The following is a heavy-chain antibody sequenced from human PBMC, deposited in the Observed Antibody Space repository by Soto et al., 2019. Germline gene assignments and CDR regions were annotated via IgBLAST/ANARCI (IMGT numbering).Heavy chain of an antibody. CDR2: ISYDGSNQ. CDR1: QITFSGYA. CDR3: ARGTAIVAVPAAARFDP. D-gene: IGHD2-2*01. V-gene: IGHV3-30-3*01. Sequence: GGSLRLSCAASQITFSGYAMHWVRQAPGKGLEWVAVISYDGSNQDYADSVKGRFIISRENSKNTLYLQMRSLRLEDTAVYYCARGTAIVAVPAAARFDPWGQGALVTVSS. J-gene: IGHJ5*02.